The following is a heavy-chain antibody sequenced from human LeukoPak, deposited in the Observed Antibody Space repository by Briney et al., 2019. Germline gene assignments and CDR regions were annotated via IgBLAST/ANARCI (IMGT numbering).Heavy chain of an antibody. CDR1: GFTFSSYN. J-gene: IGHJ4*02. V-gene: IGHV3-48*01. Sequence: PGGSLRLSCAASGFTFSSYNMNWVRQAPGKGLEWVSWLQSSSRSLLYGDSVKGRFTVSRDDAKNSLYLQLNSLRAEDTAVYYCARDSPGWGGFDFWGQGTLVTVSS. D-gene: IGHD3-10*01. CDR3: ARDSPGWGGFDF. CDR2: LQSSSRSL.